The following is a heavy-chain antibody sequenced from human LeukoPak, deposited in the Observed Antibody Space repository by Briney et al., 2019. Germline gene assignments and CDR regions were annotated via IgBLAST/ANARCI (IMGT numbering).Heavy chain of an antibody. J-gene: IGHJ4*02. V-gene: IGHV3-20*04. CDR2: ISWNGGST. CDR1: AFTFDDYG. D-gene: IGHD3-22*01. CDR3: ARSYDTSAYYYVGAGY. Sequence: PGGSLRLSCAASAFTFDDYGMSWVRQPPGKGLEWVSGISWNGGSTAYADSVKGRFTISRDNAKNSLYLQMNSLRAEDTALYYCARSYDTSAYYYVGAGYSGQGTLVTVSS.